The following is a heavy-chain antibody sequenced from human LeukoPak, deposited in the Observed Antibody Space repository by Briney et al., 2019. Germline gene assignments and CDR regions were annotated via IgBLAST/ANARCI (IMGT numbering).Heavy chain of an antibody. CDR1: GYSENFYG. Sequence: GASVTVSCKPSGYSENFYGITWVRQVAGQGLEWMGWISAQHGQTEYAPNSQDRVTMTTDTYTNTAYMELSSLRSEDTAVYYCANSQYSSGWFDYWGQGTLVTVSS. CDR3: ANSQYSSGWFDY. CDR2: ISAQHGQT. J-gene: IGHJ4*02. V-gene: IGHV1-18*01. D-gene: IGHD6-19*01.